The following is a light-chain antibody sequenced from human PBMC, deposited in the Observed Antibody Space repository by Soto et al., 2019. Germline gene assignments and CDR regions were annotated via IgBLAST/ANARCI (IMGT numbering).Light chain of an antibody. CDR1: QSVSTK. J-gene: IGKJ4*01. CDR2: GAS. V-gene: IGKV3-15*01. CDR3: QQYDNWPLT. Sequence: EIVMTQSPATLSVSPGERATLPCRASQSVSTKLAWYQQKPGQAPRLLIYGASTRATGIPARFSGSGSGTEFTLTISSLQSEDFAVYYCQQYDNWPLTFGGGTKVEIK.